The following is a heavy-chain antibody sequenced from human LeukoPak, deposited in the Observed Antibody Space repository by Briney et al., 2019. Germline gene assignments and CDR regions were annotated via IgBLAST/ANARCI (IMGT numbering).Heavy chain of an antibody. V-gene: IGHV1-2*02. CDR3: ARENSGYARYYYYGMDV. J-gene: IGHJ6*02. Sequence: GASVKVSCKASGYTFTGYYMHWVRQAPGQGLEWMGWINPNSGGTNYAQKFQGRVTMTRDTSISTAYMELSRLRSDDTAVYYCARENSGYARYYYYGMDVWGQGTTVTVSS. CDR1: GYTFTGYY. CDR2: INPNSGGT. D-gene: IGHD5-12*01.